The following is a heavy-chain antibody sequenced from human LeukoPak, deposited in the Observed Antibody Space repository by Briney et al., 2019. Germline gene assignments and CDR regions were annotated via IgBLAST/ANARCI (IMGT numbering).Heavy chain of an antibody. CDR1: GYTFTGYY. Sequence: GASVKVSCKASGYTFTGYYMHWVRQAPGQGLEWMGRINPNSGGTNYAQKFQGRVTMTRDTSISTAYMELSRLRSDDTAVYYCAGGPRYFSSTSCYAGWFDPWGQGTLVTVSS. V-gene: IGHV1-2*06. CDR3: AGGPRYFSSTSCYAGWFDP. D-gene: IGHD2-2*01. CDR2: INPNSGGT. J-gene: IGHJ5*02.